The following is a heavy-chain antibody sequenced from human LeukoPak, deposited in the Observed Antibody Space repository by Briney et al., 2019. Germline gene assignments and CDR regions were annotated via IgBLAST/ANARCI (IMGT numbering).Heavy chain of an antibody. J-gene: IGHJ4*02. Sequence: KPSETLSLTCTVAGGSISSGSYYWSWIRQPAGKELEWVGRIYTSGSTNYNPSLKSRVTISVDTSKNQFSLKLSSVTAADTAVYYCASWDYGGNFNYWGQGTLVTVSS. CDR3: ASWDYGGNFNY. D-gene: IGHD4-23*01. V-gene: IGHV4-61*02. CDR2: IYTSGST. CDR1: GGSISSGSYY.